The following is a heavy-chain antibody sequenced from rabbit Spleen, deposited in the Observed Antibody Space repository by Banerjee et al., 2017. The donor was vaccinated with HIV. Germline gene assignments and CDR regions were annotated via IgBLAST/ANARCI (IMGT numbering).Heavy chain of an antibody. J-gene: IGHJ4*01. V-gene: IGHV1S45*01. CDR3: ARDLVGVIGWNFYL. CDR2: INSATGKP. CDR1: GFPFGDRDG. Sequence: QEQLGESGGGPVQPEGSPTLTRKASGFPFGDRDGTCWVRQAPGKGLEWIACINSATGKPVYATWAKGRFTISRTSSTTVTLQMTSLTAADTATYFCARDLVGVIGWNFYLWGPGTLVTVS. D-gene: IGHD1-1*01.